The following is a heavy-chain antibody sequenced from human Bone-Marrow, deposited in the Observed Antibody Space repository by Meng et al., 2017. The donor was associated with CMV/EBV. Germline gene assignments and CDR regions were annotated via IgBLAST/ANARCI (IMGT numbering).Heavy chain of an antibody. D-gene: IGHD6-6*01. Sequence: QVRLVQPGAEVDSPGASRNVSCQAAEYTFTGYYLHWVRQPPGQGLEWMGWTNPNSGGTNYGQKFQGRVTMTRDTSISTAYMELSRLRSDDTAVYYCARGVAAPDYWGQGTLVTVSS. V-gene: IGHV1-2*02. CDR1: EYTFTGYY. J-gene: IGHJ4*02. CDR2: TNPNSGGT. CDR3: ARGVAAPDY.